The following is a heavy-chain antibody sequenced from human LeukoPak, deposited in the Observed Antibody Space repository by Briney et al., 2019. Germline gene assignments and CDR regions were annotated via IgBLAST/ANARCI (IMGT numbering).Heavy chain of an antibody. CDR1: GFSLDEYG. Sequence: SGGSLRLSCAASGFSLDEYGMSWVRQAPGKGLEWVSGINWNGGSIDYADSVKGRFTISRDNSKNTLYLQMNSLRAEDTAVYYCARAYYYDSSGFYYYYYYMDVWGKGTTVTISS. CDR3: ARAYYYDSSGFYYYYYYMDV. D-gene: IGHD3-22*01. V-gene: IGHV3-20*04. CDR2: INWNGGSI. J-gene: IGHJ6*03.